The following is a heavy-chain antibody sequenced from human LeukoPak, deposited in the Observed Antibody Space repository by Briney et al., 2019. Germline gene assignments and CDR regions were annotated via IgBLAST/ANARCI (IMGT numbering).Heavy chain of an antibody. CDR2: MSGSGGST. D-gene: IGHD1-1*01. V-gene: IGHV3-23*01. CDR3: AKLRYLEYFDY. Sequence: GGSLRLSCAASGFAFSSYAMSWVRQAPGKGLEWVSAMSGSGGSTYYADSVKGRFTISRDNSKNTLYLQMNSLRAEDTAVYYCAKLRYLEYFDYWGQGTLVTVSS. CDR1: GFAFSSYA. J-gene: IGHJ4*02.